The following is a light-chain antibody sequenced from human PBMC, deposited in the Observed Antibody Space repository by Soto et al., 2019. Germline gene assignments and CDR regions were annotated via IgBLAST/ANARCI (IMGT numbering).Light chain of an antibody. J-gene: IGLJ1*01. V-gene: IGLV2-14*03. Sequence: QSALTQPASVSGSPGQSITISCTGTNNDIGMFNYVSWYQQHPGKAPKLMIYDVSNRPSGVSNRFSGSKSGNTASLTISGLQPEDEADYYCSSYRNTLANVFGTGTKLTVL. CDR2: DVS. CDR1: NNDIGMFNY. CDR3: SSYRNTLANV.